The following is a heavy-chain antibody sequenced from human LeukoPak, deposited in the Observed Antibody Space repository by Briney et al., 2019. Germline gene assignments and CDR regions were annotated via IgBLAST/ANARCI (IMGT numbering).Heavy chain of an antibody. D-gene: IGHD2-2*01. V-gene: IGHV3-33*01. CDR2: IWYDGSNK. J-gene: IGHJ4*02. CDR1: GLTFSSYG. CDR3: ARGAIVVVPASVVVVATVDFDY. Sequence: GGSLRLSCAASGLTFSSYGMHWVRQAPGKGLEWVAVIWYDGSNKYYADSVKGRFTISRDNSKNTLYLQMNSLRAEDTAVYYCARGAIVVVPASVVVVATVDFDYWGQGTLVTVSS.